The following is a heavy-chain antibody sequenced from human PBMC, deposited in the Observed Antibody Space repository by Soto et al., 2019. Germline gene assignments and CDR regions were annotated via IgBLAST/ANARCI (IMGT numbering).Heavy chain of an antibody. Sequence: EVQLVESGGGLVQPGGSLRLSCAASGFTFSSYEMNWVRQAPGKGLEWVSYISHSGSTTSYADSVMGRFTISRDDAKNSLYLRMHSLRAEDTAIYFCAGALFGSYYYYSHLAVWGQGTTVTVSS. CDR2: ISHSGSTT. CDR1: GFTFSSYE. CDR3: AGALFGSYYYYSHLAV. V-gene: IGHV3-48*03. D-gene: IGHD3-16*01. J-gene: IGHJ6*02.